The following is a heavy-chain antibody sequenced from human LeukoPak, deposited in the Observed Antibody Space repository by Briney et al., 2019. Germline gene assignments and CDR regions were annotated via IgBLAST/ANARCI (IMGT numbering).Heavy chain of an antibody. Sequence: ASVKVSCKASGYTFTGYYIHWMRQAPGQGLEWMGWINPNSGGTNYAQNFQGRVTMTRDTSISTAFMELSRLTSDDTAVYYCAKGATVTAADMEIGYWGQGTLVTVSS. CDR3: AKGATVTAADMEIGY. CDR1: GYTFTGYY. CDR2: INPNSGGT. D-gene: IGHD2-21*02. J-gene: IGHJ4*02. V-gene: IGHV1-2*02.